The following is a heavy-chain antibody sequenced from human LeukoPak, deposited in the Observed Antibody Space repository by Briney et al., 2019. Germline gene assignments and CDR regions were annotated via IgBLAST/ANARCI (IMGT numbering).Heavy chain of an antibody. CDR3: ARDYSGSYDL. V-gene: IGHV3-53*01. Sequence: GGSLRLSCAASGLTFSSYAMSWVRQAPGKGLEWVSVIYSGGTTYYADSVRGRFTISRDISKNTLFLQMNNLRAEDTAVYYCARDYSGSYDLWGQGTTVTVSS. J-gene: IGHJ6*02. CDR1: GLTFSSYA. D-gene: IGHD1-26*01. CDR2: IYSGGTT.